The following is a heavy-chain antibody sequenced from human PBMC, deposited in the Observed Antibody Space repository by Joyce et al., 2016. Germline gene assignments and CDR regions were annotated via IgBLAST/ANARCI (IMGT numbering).Heavy chain of an antibody. V-gene: IGHV3-43D*03. Sequence: EVHLVESGGLVIHPGGSLRLSCAASGFTFNDYAMHWVRQAPGRGVEWISLLRWDGGNSYYADSVKGRFTVSRDNSKNSFSLQMNRLRADDTAFYYCAKDRYDSNTVGGPDYWGQGTLVTVSS. J-gene: IGHJ4*02. D-gene: IGHD3-10*01. CDR3: AKDRYDSNTVGGPDY. CDR1: GFTFNDYA. CDR2: LRWDGGNS.